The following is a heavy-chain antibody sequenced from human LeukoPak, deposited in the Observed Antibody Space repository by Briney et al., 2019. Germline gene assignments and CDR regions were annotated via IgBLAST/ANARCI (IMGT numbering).Heavy chain of an antibody. CDR1: GGPISSYY. V-gene: IGHV4-59*01. Sequence: SETLSLTCTVSGGPISSYYWSWIRQPPGKGLEWIGYIYYSGSTNYNPSLKSRVTISVDTSKNQFSLKLSSVTAADTAVYYCAKAGGGSSDYWGQGTLVTVSS. CDR2: IYYSGST. D-gene: IGHD1-26*01. CDR3: AKAGGGSSDY. J-gene: IGHJ4*02.